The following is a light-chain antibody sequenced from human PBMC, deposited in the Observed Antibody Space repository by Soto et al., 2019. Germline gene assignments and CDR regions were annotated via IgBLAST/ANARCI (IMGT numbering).Light chain of an antibody. CDR2: GNS. V-gene: IGLV1-40*01. Sequence: QSVLTQPPSVSGAPGQRDTISCTGSSSNIGAGYDVHWYQQLPGTAPKLLIYGNSNRPSGVPDRFSGSKSGTSASLAITGRQAEDEADYYCQSYDSSLSGDVFGTGTKLTVL. CDR1: SSNIGAGYD. J-gene: IGLJ1*01. CDR3: QSYDSSLSGDV.